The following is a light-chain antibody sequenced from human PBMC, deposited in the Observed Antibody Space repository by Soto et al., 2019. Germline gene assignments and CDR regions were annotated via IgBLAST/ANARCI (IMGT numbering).Light chain of an antibody. CDR2: SAS. J-gene: IGKJ3*01. Sequence: EIVLTQSPGTLSLSPGERAALSCRASQSVSSSYLAWYRQKPGQAPRLLIYSASTSATDIPDRFSGSVSGTDFTLTISRLEPEDFAVYYCQQYGTSPFTFGPGNRVDI. V-gene: IGKV3-20*01. CDR1: QSVSSSY. CDR3: QQYGTSPFT.